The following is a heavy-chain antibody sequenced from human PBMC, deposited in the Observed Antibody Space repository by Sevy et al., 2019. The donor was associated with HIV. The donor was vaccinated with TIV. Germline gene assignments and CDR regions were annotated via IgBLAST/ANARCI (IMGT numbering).Heavy chain of an antibody. CDR3: ASDRYGDAISDGMDV. CDR2: ISNDGRNK. Sequence: GGSLRLSCAASGFTFSSNAMHWVRQAPGKGLEWVAIISNDGRNKYYADSVKGRFTIARDNSKNTLYVEMNSLRGEDTAVYYCASDRYGDAISDGMDVWGQGTTVTVSS. V-gene: IGHV3-30-3*01. CDR1: GFTFSSNA. J-gene: IGHJ6*02. D-gene: IGHD4-17*01.